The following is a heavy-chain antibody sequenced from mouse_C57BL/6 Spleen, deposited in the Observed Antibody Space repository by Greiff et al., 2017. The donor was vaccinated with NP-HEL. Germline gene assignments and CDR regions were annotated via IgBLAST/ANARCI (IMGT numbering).Heavy chain of an antibody. Sequence: QVQLQQPGAELVMPGASVKLSCKASGYTFTSYWMHWVKQRPGQGLAWIGEIAPSARYTTYTHQFKGRSTLTVDKSSSTAYMQLSSLTSEDSAVYYCARRVSPYAMDYWGQGTSVTVSS. CDR1: GYTFTSYW. CDR2: IAPSARYT. J-gene: IGHJ4*01. CDR3: ARRVSPYAMDY. V-gene: IGHV1-69*01.